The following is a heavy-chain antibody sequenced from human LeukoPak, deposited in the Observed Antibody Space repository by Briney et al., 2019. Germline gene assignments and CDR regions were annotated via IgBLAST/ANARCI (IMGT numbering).Heavy chain of an antibody. D-gene: IGHD5-24*01. CDR2: IYSGGNT. Sequence: GGSLRLSCAASGFTVSSNYMSWVRQAPGKGLEWVSVIYSGGNTYYADSVKGRFTISRDNSKITLYLQMNSLRAEDTAVYYCARERRDGYNVLDYWGQGTLVTVSS. CDR3: ARERRDGYNVLDY. CDR1: GFTVSSNY. V-gene: IGHV3-53*01. J-gene: IGHJ4*02.